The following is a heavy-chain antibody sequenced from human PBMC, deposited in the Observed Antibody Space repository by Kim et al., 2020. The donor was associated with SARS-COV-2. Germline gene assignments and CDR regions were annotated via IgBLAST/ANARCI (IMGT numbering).Heavy chain of an antibody. Sequence: YYNPSLKSRVTISVDTSKNQFSLKLSSVTAADTAVYYCASASLELNYFDYWGQGTLVTVSS. CDR3: ASASLELNYFDY. D-gene: IGHD1-1*01. J-gene: IGHJ4*02. V-gene: IGHV4-39*01.